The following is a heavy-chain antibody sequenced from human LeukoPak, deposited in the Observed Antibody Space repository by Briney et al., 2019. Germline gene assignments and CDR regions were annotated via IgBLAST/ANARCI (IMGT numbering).Heavy chain of an antibody. D-gene: IGHD3-22*01. Sequence: GGSLRLSCAASRFTFSNAWMSWVRQAPGKGLEWVARIKSKTDGGTTDYAAPVKGRFTISRDDSKNTLYLQMNSLKTEDTAVYYCTAAAYYYDSSGYYEAFDIWGQGTMVTVSS. CDR1: RFTFSNAW. V-gene: IGHV3-15*01. CDR3: TAAAYYYDSSGYYEAFDI. CDR2: IKSKTDGGTT. J-gene: IGHJ3*02.